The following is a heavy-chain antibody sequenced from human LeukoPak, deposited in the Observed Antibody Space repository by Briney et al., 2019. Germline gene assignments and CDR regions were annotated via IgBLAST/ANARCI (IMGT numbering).Heavy chain of an antibody. V-gene: IGHV3-30*18. J-gene: IGHJ4*02. D-gene: IGHD5-18*01. CDR3: AKDKSGAYSYGGFDY. CDR2: ISYDGSNK. Sequence: GGSLRLSCAASGFTFSSYGMHWVRQAPGKGLEWVAVISYDGSNKYYADSVKGRFTISRDNSKNTLYLQMNSLRAEDTAVYYCAKDKSGAYSYGGFDYWGQGTLVTVSS. CDR1: GFTFSSYG.